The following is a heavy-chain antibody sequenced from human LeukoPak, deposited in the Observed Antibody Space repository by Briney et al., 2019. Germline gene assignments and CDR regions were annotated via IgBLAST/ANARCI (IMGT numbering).Heavy chain of an antibody. D-gene: IGHD3-3*01. J-gene: IGHJ4*02. CDR2: ISSSSTTI. CDR1: GFTFSSYS. Sequence: GGSLRLSCVVSGFTFSSYSISWVRQAPGKGLEWVSYISSSSTTIYYADSVKGRFTVSRDNAKNSLFLQMNSLRAEDTAVYYCARFFWSGYSFDYWGRGTLVTVSS. V-gene: IGHV3-48*01. CDR3: ARFFWSGYSFDY.